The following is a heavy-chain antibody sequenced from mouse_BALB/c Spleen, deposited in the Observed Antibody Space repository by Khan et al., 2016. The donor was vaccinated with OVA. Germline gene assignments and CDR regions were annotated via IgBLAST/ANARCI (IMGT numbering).Heavy chain of an antibody. D-gene: IGHD1-2*01. CDR1: GYTFTDYY. V-gene: IGHV1-77*01. Sequence: QVQLKESGAELARPGASVKLSCKASGYTFTDYYINWVKRRTGQGLEWIGEISPGSGDTYYNERFKGKATLTADKSSRTAYMQLSSLTSEASAVYCCARRNYFGYTFAYWGQGTLVTVSA. CDR3: ARRNYFGYTFAY. J-gene: IGHJ3*01. CDR2: ISPGSGDT.